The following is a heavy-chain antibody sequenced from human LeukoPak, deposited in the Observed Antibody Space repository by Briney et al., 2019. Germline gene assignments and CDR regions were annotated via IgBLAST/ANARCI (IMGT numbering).Heavy chain of an antibody. CDR3: ARDRSVIGGNGSSDY. V-gene: IGHV3-48*03. CDR1: GFTFSSYE. D-gene: IGHD2-15*01. J-gene: IGHJ4*02. Sequence: PGGSLRLSCAASGFTFSSYEMNWVRQAPGKGLEWVSYISSSGSTIYYADSVKGRFTISRDNAKNSLYLQMNSLRAEDTAVYYCARDRSVIGGNGSSDYWGQGTLVTVSS. CDR2: ISSSGSTI.